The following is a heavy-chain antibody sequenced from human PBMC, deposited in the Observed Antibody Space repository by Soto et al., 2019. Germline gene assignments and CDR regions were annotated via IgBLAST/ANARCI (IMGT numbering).Heavy chain of an antibody. D-gene: IGHD3-22*01. V-gene: IGHV4-59*08. CDR1: GGSISSYY. Sequence: QVQLQESGPGLVKPSETLSLTCTVSGGSISSYYWSWIRQPPGKGLEWIGYIYYSGSTNYNPSLKSRVTISVDTSKNQCSLKLSSVTAADTAVYYCASLGDSSGYLLDYWGQGTLVTVSS. J-gene: IGHJ4*02. CDR2: IYYSGST. CDR3: ASLGDSSGYLLDY.